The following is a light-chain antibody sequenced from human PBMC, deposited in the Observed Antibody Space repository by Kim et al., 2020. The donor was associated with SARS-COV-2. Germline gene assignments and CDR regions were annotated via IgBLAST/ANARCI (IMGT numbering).Light chain of an antibody. Sequence: TSAGDRITYTGQESEDVSNDFAWYHQNPGAAPKRMIYGAANSQSGVPSRFSSSGSGTEFTFTISRVQPEDMATYFCQQHNTPPITFGQGTRLEIK. CDR2: GAA. CDR3: QQHNTPPIT. J-gene: IGKJ5*01. V-gene: IGKV1-17*01. CDR1: EDVSND.